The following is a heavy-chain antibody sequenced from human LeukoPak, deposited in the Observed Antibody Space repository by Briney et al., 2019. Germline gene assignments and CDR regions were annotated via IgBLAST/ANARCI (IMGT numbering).Heavy chain of an antibody. D-gene: IGHD6-19*01. J-gene: IGHJ4*02. CDR1: GYIFPDYY. CDR3: ARGLQWLEAFDY. Sequence: SVKVSCHASGYIFPDYYMQWVRPAPGQERGWMGRVNPNSGGTNYAQKLQGRVTLTRDTSIRTAYMEVSSLRSDDTAVYYCARGLQWLEAFDYWGLGTLVTVSS. CDR2: VNPNSGGT. V-gene: IGHV1-2*06.